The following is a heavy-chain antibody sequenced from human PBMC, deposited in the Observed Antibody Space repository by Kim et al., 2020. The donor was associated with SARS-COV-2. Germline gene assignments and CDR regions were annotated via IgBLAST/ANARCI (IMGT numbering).Heavy chain of an antibody. Sequence: GGSLRLSCAASGFTFSSYAMSWVRQAPGKGLEWVSAISGSGGSTYYADSVKGRFTISRDNSKNTLYLQMNSLRAEDTAVYYCAKDLGVITFGGVIVPDYWGQGTLVTVSS. CDR3: AKDLGVITFGGVIVPDY. CDR2: ISGSGGST. V-gene: IGHV3-23*01. D-gene: IGHD3-16*02. CDR1: GFTFSSYA. J-gene: IGHJ4*02.